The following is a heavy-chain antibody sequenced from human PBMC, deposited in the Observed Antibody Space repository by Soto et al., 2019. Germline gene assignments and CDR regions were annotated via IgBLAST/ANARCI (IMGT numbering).Heavy chain of an antibody. Sequence: GESLKISCKGSGYSFTSYWISWVRQMPGKVLEWMGRIDPSDSYTNYSPSFQGHVTISADKSISTAYLQWSSLKASDTAMYYCARSPRSIAAAGTEFDYWGQGXLVTVYS. CDR3: ARSPRSIAAAGTEFDY. CDR2: IDPSDSYT. V-gene: IGHV5-10-1*01. D-gene: IGHD6-13*01. J-gene: IGHJ4*02. CDR1: GYSFTSYW.